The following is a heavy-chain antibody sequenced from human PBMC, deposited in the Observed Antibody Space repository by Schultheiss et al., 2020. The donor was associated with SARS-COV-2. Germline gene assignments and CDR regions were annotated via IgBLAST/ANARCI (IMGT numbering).Heavy chain of an antibody. V-gene: IGHV4-39*07. CDR2: IYHSGST. D-gene: IGHD2-2*01. CDR3: ARGGKYQRMDV. J-gene: IGHJ6*04. Sequence: SETLSLTCTVSGGSISSSSYYWGWIRQPPGKGLEWIGEIYHSGSTNYNPSFKSRVTISVDTSKNQFSLKLSSVTAADTAVYYCARGGKYQRMDVWGKGTTVTVSS. CDR1: GGSISSSSYY.